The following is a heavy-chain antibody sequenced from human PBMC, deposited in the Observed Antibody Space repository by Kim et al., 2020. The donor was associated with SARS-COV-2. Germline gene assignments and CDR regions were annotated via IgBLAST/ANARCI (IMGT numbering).Heavy chain of an antibody. V-gene: IGHV3-23*03. CDR3: AKVVAAAEYN. D-gene: IGHD6-13*01. J-gene: IGHJ4*02. CDR2: IYSGGSST. Sequence: GSLRLSCAASGFTFSSYAMSWVRQAPGKGLEWVSVIYSGGSSTYYADSVKGRFTISRDNSKNTLYLQMNSLRAEDTAVYYCAKVVAAAEYNWGQGTLVTVSS. CDR1: GFTFSSYA.